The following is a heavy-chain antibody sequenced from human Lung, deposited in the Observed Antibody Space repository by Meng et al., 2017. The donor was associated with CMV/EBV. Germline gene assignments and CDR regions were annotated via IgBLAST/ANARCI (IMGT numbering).Heavy chain of an antibody. V-gene: IGHV4-34*01. D-gene: IGHD3-3*01. CDR3: ARGRYDFWSGYYRGYFDY. CDR2: INHGGST. J-gene: IGHJ4*02. CDR1: GGSFSGYY. Sequence: SETLSLTCAVYGGSFSGYYWSWIRQPPGKGLEWIGEINHGGSTNYNPSLKSRVTISVDTSKNQFSLKLSSVTAADTAVYYCARGRYDFWSGYYRGYFDYLGQGXLVTVSS.